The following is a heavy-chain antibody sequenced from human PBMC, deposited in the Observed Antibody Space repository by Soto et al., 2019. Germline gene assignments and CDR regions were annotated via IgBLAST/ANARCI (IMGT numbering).Heavy chain of an antibody. CDR1: GFTFSSYV. J-gene: IGHJ4*02. CDR3: AKKPSGWYTFDY. CDR2: ISGSGGST. D-gene: IGHD6-19*01. Sequence: GGSLRLSCAASGFTFSSYVMSWVRQAPGKGLEWVSVISGSGGSTYYADSVKGRFTISRDNSKNTLYLQMNSLRAEDTAVYYCAKKPSGWYTFDYWGQGTLVTVSS. V-gene: IGHV3-23*01.